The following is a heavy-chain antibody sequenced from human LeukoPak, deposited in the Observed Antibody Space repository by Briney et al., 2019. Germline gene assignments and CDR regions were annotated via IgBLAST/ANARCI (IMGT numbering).Heavy chain of an antibody. Sequence: GGSLRLSCAASGFTFSTYGIHWVRQAPGKGLEWVAFIRYDGNNKYYADSVKGRFTISRDNSKNTLYLQMNSLRAEDTALYYCAKDPGYSYGHFDYWGQGTLVTVSS. V-gene: IGHV3-30*02. CDR1: GFTFSTYG. CDR2: IRYDGNNK. CDR3: AKDPGYSYGHFDY. D-gene: IGHD5-18*01. J-gene: IGHJ4*02.